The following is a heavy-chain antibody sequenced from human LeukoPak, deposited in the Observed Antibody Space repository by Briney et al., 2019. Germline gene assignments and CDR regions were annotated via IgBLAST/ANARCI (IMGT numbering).Heavy chain of an antibody. D-gene: IGHD6-6*01. CDR1: GFTFSSYS. V-gene: IGHV3-48*04. Sequence: PGGSLRLSCAASGFTFSSYSMTWVRQAPGKGLEWVSYISSSSSTIYYADSVKGRFTISRDNAKNSLYLQMNSLRAEDTAVYYCARGITAGSSSWWFDPWGQGTLVTVSS. J-gene: IGHJ5*02. CDR2: ISSSSSTI. CDR3: ARGITAGSSSWWFDP.